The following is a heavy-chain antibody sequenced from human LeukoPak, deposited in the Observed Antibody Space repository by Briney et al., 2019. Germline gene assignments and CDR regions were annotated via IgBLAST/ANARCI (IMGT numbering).Heavy chain of an antibody. Sequence: PGQSLRLSCTASGFTFSYYGINWVRQAQGKGLEGGAFIAYDGKNKNYGDSVKGRLSISRDNSKNWMYLEMKRLGREDTAVYYCARVRHYYGDDLVRDSEHDAFDIWGQGTMVIVSS. D-gene: IGHD4-17*01. V-gene: IGHV3-30*04. CDR2: IAYDGKNK. CDR3: ARVRHYYGDDLVRDSEHDAFDI. J-gene: IGHJ3*02. CDR1: GFTFSYYG.